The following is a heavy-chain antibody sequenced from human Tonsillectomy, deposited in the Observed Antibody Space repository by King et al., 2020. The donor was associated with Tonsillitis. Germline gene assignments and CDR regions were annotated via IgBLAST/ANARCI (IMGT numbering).Heavy chain of an antibody. CDR1: GFSFSNYA. Sequence: VQLVESGGSLVQPGGSLRLSCAASGFSFSNYAMSWDRQAPGKGPEWVSGITGSGDSTYYADSVKGRFTISRDNSKDTLYLEMNSLRVEDTAVYYCARRDYYDSSDFAPLFDYWGQGTLVSLSS. V-gene: IGHV3-23*04. D-gene: IGHD3-22*01. CDR3: ARRDYYDSSDFAPLFDY. CDR2: ITGSGDST. J-gene: IGHJ4*02.